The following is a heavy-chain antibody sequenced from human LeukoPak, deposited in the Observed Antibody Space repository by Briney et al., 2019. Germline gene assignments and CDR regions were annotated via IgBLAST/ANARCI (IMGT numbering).Heavy chain of an antibody. V-gene: IGHV3-30*04. CDR2: ISYDGSNK. Sequence: GGSLRLSCAASGFTFSSYAIHWVRQAPGKGLEWVAVISYDGSNKYYADSVKGRFTISRDDSKNTLYLQMNSLRAEDTAVYYCARDSGFSGTQRGEYWGQGTLVTVSS. CDR3: ARDSGFSGTQRGEY. D-gene: IGHD3/OR15-3a*01. CDR1: GFTFSSYA. J-gene: IGHJ4*02.